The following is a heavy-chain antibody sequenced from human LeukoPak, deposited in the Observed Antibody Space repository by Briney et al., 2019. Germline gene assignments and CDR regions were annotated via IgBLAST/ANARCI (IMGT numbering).Heavy chain of an antibody. CDR2: ISGSGGST. CDR1: GFTFSNYA. Sequence: GGSLRLSCAASGFTFSNYAMSWVRQAPGKGLEWVLGISGSGGSTYYADSVKGRFTISRDNSKNTLYLQINSLRAEDTAVYYCARARLGYGDTVDYWGQGTLVTVSS. V-gene: IGHV3-23*01. CDR3: ARARLGYGDTVDY. J-gene: IGHJ4*02. D-gene: IGHD4-17*01.